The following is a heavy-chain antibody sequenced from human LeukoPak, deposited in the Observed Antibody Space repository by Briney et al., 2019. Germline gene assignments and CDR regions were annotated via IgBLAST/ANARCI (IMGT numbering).Heavy chain of an antibody. CDR1: GSTFSSYG. Sequence: GGSLRLSCAASGSTFSSYGMHWVRQAPGKGLEWVAVIWYDGSNKYYADSVKGRFTISRDNSKNTLYLQMNSLRAEDTAVYYCARVLYYYDSSGYLPLDYWGQGTLVTVSS. CDR2: IWYDGSNK. D-gene: IGHD3-22*01. V-gene: IGHV3-33*01. CDR3: ARVLYYYDSSGYLPLDY. J-gene: IGHJ4*02.